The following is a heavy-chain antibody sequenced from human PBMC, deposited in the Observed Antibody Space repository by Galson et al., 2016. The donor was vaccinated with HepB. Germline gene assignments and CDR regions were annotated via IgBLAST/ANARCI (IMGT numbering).Heavy chain of an antibody. CDR3: AKIKESAKAVFDY. CDR2: ISGSGSLM. Sequence: SLRLSCAASGFTFSNHGMIWVRQAPGKGLQWVSAISGSGSLMYYADSVKGRFTISRDNSRNTLYLQMNSLRVEDTAVYYCAKIKESAKAVFDYWGQGTLVTVSS. V-gene: IGHV3-23*01. J-gene: IGHJ4*02. CDR1: GFTFSNHG. D-gene: IGHD4/OR15-4a*01.